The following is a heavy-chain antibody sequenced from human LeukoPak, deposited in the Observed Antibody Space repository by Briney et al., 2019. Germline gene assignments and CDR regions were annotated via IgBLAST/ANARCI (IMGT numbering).Heavy chain of an antibody. CDR1: GFTFSASE. D-gene: IGHD4-23*01. CDR2: ISSSGSNI. CDR3: ARVGRSTVGVY. V-gene: IGHV3-48*03. Sequence: TGGPLRLSCAASGFTFSASEMNWVRQAPGKGLDWISYISSSGSNIYHADSVKGRFTISRDNAKNSLYLQMNSLRVEDTGVYYCARVGRSTVGVYWGQGTLVTVSS. J-gene: IGHJ4*02.